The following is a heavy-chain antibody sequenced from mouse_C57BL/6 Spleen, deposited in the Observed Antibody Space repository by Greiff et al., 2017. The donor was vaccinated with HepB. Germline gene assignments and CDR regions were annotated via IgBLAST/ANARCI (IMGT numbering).Heavy chain of an antibody. CDR3: ARNYGYDPYAMDY. V-gene: IGHV1-64*01. D-gene: IGHD2-2*01. Sequence: VQLQQSGAELVKPGASVKLSCKASGYTFTSYWMHWVKQRPGQGLEWIGMIHPNSGSTNYNEKFKSKATLTVDKSSSTAYMQLSSLTSEDSAVYYCARNYGYDPYAMDYWGQGTSVTVSS. CDR2: IHPNSGST. CDR1: GYTFTSYW. J-gene: IGHJ4*01.